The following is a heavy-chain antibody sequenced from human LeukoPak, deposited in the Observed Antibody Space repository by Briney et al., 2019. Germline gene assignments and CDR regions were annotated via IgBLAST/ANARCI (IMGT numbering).Heavy chain of an antibody. CDR1: GFTFSNAW. CDR3: TTDQGGDILTGC. D-gene: IGHD3-9*01. J-gene: IGHJ4*02. Sequence: PGGSLRLSCAASGFTFSNAWMSWVRQAPGKGLEWVGHIKRNTDGGTTNYAVPVKGRFSISRDDSKNMLYPQMNTLKTEDTAVYYCTTDQGGDILTGCWGQGTLVTVSS. V-gene: IGHV3-15*06. CDR2: IKRNTDGGTT.